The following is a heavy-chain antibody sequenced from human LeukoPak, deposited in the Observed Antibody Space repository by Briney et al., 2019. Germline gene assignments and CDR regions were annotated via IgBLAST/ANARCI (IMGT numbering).Heavy chain of an antibody. V-gene: IGHV4-39*07. D-gene: IGHD3-10*01. CDR1: GGSISSSSYY. J-gene: IGHJ4*02. CDR2: IYYSGST. Sequence: SETLSLTCTVSGGSISSSSYYWGWIRQPPGKGLEWIGSIYYSGSTYYNPSLKSRVTISVDTSKNQFSLKLSSVTAADTAVYYCARGGITMVRGVNYFDYWGQGTLVTVSS. CDR3: ARGGITMVRGVNYFDY.